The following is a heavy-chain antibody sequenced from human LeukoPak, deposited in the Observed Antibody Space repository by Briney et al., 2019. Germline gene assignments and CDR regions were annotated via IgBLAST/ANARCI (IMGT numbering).Heavy chain of an antibody. Sequence: PSETLSLTCTVSGGSISSYYWSWIRQPAGKGLEWIGRIYTSGSTNYNPSLKSRVTMSVDTSKNQFSLKLSSVPAADTAVYYCARESGGSGANIYYYYYYMDVWGKGTTVTISS. J-gene: IGHJ6*03. V-gene: IGHV4-4*07. D-gene: IGHD1-26*01. CDR2: IYTSGST. CDR3: ARESGGSGANIYYYYYYMDV. CDR1: GGSISSYY.